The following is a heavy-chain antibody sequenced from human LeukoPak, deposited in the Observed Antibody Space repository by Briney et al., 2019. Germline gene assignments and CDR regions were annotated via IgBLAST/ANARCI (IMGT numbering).Heavy chain of an antibody. Sequence: GESLRISCQASGYSFTNYWISWVRQMPGKGLEWMGRIDPTDSYVNYGPSFQGHVTISADKSISTVYLQWSSLKASDSAMFYCARVRFNGMDVWGQGTTVTVSS. V-gene: IGHV5-10-1*01. J-gene: IGHJ6*02. CDR3: ARVRFNGMDV. CDR2: IDPTDSYV. CDR1: GYSFTNYW.